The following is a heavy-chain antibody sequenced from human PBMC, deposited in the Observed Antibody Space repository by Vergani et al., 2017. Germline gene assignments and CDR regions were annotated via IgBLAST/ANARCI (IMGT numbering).Heavy chain of an antibody. Sequence: QVQLQESGPGLVKPSETLSLTCTVSGGSISSYYWSWIRQPPGKGLEWIGYIYYSGSTNYNPSLKSRVTISVDTSKNQFSLKLSSVTAADTAVYYCARDPGYSSGWGDYYYYGMDVWGQGP. V-gene: IGHV4-59*01. J-gene: IGHJ6*02. D-gene: IGHD6-19*01. CDR3: ARDPGYSSGWGDYYYYGMDV. CDR1: GGSISSYY. CDR2: IYYSGST.